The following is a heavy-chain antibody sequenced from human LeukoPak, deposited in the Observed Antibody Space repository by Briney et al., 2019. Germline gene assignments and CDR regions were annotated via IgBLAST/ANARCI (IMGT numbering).Heavy chain of an antibody. CDR3: ARAGEQLDY. V-gene: IGHV3-21*01. D-gene: IGHD3-16*01. Sequence: GGSLRLSCAASGFTFSSYGMHRVRQAPGKGLEWVSAISGSGGSTYYADSVKGRFTISRDNAKNSLYLQMNSLRAEDTAVYYCARAGEQLDYWGQGTLVTVSS. CDR2: ISGSGGST. J-gene: IGHJ4*02. CDR1: GFTFSSYG.